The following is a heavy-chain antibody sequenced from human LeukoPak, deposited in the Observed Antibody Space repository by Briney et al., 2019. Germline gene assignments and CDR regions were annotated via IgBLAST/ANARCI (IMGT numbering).Heavy chain of an antibody. D-gene: IGHD4-17*01. J-gene: IGHJ3*02. V-gene: IGHV3-48*03. CDR1: GFTFSSQE. CDR3: ASQTTVTTRRLLAFDI. Sequence: PGGSLRLSCSASGFTFSSQEINSVRQAPGKGLELVSYISSSGSTIYYADSVKGRVTISRDNAKNSLYMQMNSLRAEDTAVYYSASQTTVTTRRLLAFDIWGQGKMVTVSS. CDR2: ISSSGSTI.